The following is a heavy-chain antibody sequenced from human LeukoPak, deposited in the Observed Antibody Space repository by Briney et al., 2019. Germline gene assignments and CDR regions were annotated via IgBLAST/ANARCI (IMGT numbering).Heavy chain of an antibody. D-gene: IGHD3-3*01. Sequence: GESLKISCKGSGYSFTSYWIGWVRQMPGKGLGWMGIIYPGDSDTRYSPSFQGQVTISADKPISTAYLQWSSLKASDTAMYYCATLPNFALGRGLDYMDVWGKGTTVTVSS. CDR2: IYPGDSDT. J-gene: IGHJ6*03. CDR3: ATLPNFALGRGLDYMDV. V-gene: IGHV5-51*04. CDR1: GYSFTSYW.